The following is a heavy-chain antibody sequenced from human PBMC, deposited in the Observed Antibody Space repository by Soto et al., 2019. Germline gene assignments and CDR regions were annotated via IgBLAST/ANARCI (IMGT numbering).Heavy chain of an antibody. D-gene: IGHD1-26*01. V-gene: IGHV3-30*18. Sequence: ESGGGVVQPGRSLRLSCAASGFTFSSYGMHWVRQAPGKGLEWVALISYDGSKKYYADSVKGRFTISRDNSKNTVYLQMDSLRPEDTAVYHCAKVGGSYYYFDYWGHGTLVTVSS. CDR2: ISYDGSKK. CDR1: GFTFSSYG. CDR3: AKVGGSYYYFDY. J-gene: IGHJ4*01.